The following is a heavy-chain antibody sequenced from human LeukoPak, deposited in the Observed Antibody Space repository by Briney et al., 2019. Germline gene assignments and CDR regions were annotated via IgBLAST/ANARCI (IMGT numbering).Heavy chain of an antibody. CDR1: GYTLTELS. Sequence: ASVKVSCKVSGYTLTELSMHWVRQAPGKGLEWMGGFDPEGGETIYAQKFQGRVTMTEDTSTDTAYMELSNLRSEDTAVYYCATRGPEIFLPPAARSYYFDYWGQGTLVTVSS. J-gene: IGHJ4*02. CDR3: ATRGPEIFLPPAARSYYFDY. CDR2: FDPEGGET. D-gene: IGHD2-2*01. V-gene: IGHV1-24*01.